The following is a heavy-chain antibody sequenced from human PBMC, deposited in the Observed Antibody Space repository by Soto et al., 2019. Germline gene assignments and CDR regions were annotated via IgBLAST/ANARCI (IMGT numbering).Heavy chain of an antibody. D-gene: IGHD1-20*01. Sequence: EVQLLESGGGLVQPGESLRLSCAASGFTFDDYFMNWVRQAPGKGLEWVTGINKNGGTAQYAGTVRGRCTIPRDNARDTLYFQMNSLGAADTAFYYGVNGLHWYGMDVWGQGTKVTVSS. J-gene: IGHJ6*02. CDR3: VNGLHWYGMDV. CDR1: GFTFDDYF. CDR2: INKNGGTA. V-gene: IGHV3-23*05.